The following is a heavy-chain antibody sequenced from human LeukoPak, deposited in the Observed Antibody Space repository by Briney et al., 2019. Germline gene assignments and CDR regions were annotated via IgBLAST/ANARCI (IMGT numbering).Heavy chain of an antibody. J-gene: IGHJ4*02. CDR1: GASISSGGHY. Sequence: TLSLTCTVAGASISSGGHYWSWIRQPPGKALEWLALIYWNDDKRYSPSLKSRLTITKDTSKNQVVLTMTNMDPVDTATYYCASYYDSSGYYGYWGQGTLVTVSS. V-gene: IGHV2-5*01. CDR3: ASYYDSSGYYGY. CDR2: IYWNDDK. D-gene: IGHD3-22*01.